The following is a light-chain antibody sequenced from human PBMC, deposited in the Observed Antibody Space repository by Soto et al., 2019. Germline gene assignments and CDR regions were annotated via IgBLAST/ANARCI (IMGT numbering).Light chain of an antibody. J-gene: IGLJ1*01. CDR2: TTN. V-gene: IGLV1-44*01. CDR3: AALDDSLNGHV. CDR1: SSNIGTSS. Sequence: QSVLTQPHSASGTPGQRVTISCSGSSSNIGTSSVHWFQQLPGTAPKLLISTTNQRPSGVPERFSGSKSGTSASLAISGLQSEDEADYYCAALDDSLNGHVFGTGTRSPS.